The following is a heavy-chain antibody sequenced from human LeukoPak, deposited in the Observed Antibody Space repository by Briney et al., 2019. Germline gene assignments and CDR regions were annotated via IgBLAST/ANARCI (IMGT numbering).Heavy chain of an antibody. CDR3: ARSRNNHFDY. CDR2: INPDSGVT. V-gene: IGHV1-2*02. D-gene: IGHD1-14*01. CDR1: GYTFTGYY. Sequence: ASVRVSCKASGYTFTGYYTHWVRQAPGQGLEWMGWINPDSGVTHYAQSFQGRVTMTRDTSISTAYMELSRLRSDDTAVYYCARSRNNHFDYWGQGTLVTVSS. J-gene: IGHJ4*02.